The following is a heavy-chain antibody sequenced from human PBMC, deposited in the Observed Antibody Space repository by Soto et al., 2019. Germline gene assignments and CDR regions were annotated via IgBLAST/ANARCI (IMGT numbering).Heavy chain of an antibody. CDR3: AKEDTYGLFDC. CDR2: ISGSGGTT. J-gene: IGHJ4*02. V-gene: IGHV3-23*01. CDR1: GFTFSSYA. D-gene: IGHD5-18*01. Sequence: GGSLRLSCAASGFTFSSYAMSWVRQAPGKGLEWVSSISGSGGTTYYADSVKGRFTISRDNSKNTLYVQMNSLRAEDTAVYYCAKEDTYGLFDCWGQGTLVTVSS.